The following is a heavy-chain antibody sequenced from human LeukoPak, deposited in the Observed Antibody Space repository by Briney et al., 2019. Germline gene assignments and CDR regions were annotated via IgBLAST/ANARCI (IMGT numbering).Heavy chain of an antibody. Sequence: GGSLRLSCAASGFSSNSYDMNWVRQAPGKALEWVSYISSSGPTIPYADTVKGRFTVPRDNAKSSLYLQMNSLRAEDTAVYYCAREGEGSGEDYCGMDVWRKGATVTVSS. J-gene: IGHJ6*04. CDR1: GFSSNSYD. CDR3: AREGEGSGEDYCGMDV. V-gene: IGHV3-48*03. CDR2: ISSSGPTI. D-gene: IGHD3-10*01.